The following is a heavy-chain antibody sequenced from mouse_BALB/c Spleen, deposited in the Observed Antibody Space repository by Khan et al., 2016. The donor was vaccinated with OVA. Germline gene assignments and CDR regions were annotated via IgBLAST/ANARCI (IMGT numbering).Heavy chain of an antibody. Sequence: EVELVESGGGLVKPGGSLKLSCAASGFTFSRYAMSWVRQTPEKRLEWVATISSGGSSTYYPDSVKGRFTISRDNAKNTLYLQMSSLGSEDTAMYYCARLYAMDYWGQGTSVTVSS. CDR1: GFTFSRYA. CDR3: ARLYAMDY. V-gene: IGHV5-9-3*01. J-gene: IGHJ4*01. CDR2: ISSGGSST.